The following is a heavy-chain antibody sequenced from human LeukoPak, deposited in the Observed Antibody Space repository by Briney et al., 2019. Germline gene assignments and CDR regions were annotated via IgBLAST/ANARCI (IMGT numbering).Heavy chain of an antibody. CDR3: ARDSSGYYPLEYFQH. J-gene: IGHJ1*01. Sequence: GGSLRLSCAASGFTFSSYGMHWVRQAPGKGLEWVAVIWYDGSNKYYADSVKGRFTISRDNSKNTLYLQMNSLRAEDTAAYYCARDSSGYYPLEYFQHWGQGTLVTVSS. CDR2: IWYDGSNK. V-gene: IGHV3-33*01. CDR1: GFTFSSYG. D-gene: IGHD3-22*01.